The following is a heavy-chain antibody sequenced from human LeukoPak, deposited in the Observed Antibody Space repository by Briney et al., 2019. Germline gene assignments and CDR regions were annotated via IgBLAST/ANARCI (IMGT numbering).Heavy chain of an antibody. D-gene: IGHD4-17*01. CDR3: ARSGDSPSFDS. J-gene: IGHJ4*02. CDR2: IHYTGGT. V-gene: IGHV4-59*11. Sequence: SETLSLTCTVPGDSITRHYWNWIRQSPGKALEWIGYIHYTGGTNTNPSLRSRVTISVDTSNSQFSLKLNSVTAADTAVYSCARSGDSPSFDSWGQGTLVTVSS. CDR1: GDSITRHY.